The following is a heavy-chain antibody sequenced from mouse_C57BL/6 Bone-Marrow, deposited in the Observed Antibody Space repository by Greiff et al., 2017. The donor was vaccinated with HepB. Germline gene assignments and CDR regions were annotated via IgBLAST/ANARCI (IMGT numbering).Heavy chain of an antibody. Sequence: EVKLMESGPELVKPGASVKISCKASGYSFTGYYMNWVKQSPEKSLEWIGEINPSTGGTTYNQKFKAKATLTVDKSSSTAYMQLKSLTSEDSAVYYCARWGWLLRSVDYWGQGTTLTVSS. CDR1: GYSFTGYY. CDR2: INPSTGGT. V-gene: IGHV1-42*01. J-gene: IGHJ2*01. CDR3: ARWGWLLRSVDY. D-gene: IGHD2-3*01.